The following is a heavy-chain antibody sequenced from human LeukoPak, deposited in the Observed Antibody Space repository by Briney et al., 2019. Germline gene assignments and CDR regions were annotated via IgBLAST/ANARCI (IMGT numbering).Heavy chain of an antibody. V-gene: IGHV3-48*04. J-gene: IGHJ6*02. D-gene: IGHD5-24*01. Sequence: GGSLRLSCAASGFTFSSYSMNWVRQAPGKGLEWVSYISSSSSTIYYADSVKGRFTISRDNAKNSLYLQMNSLRAEDTAVYYCARDRDGYADYYYYGMDVWGQGTTVTVSS. CDR1: GFTFSSYS. CDR3: ARDRDGYADYYYYGMDV. CDR2: ISSSSSTI.